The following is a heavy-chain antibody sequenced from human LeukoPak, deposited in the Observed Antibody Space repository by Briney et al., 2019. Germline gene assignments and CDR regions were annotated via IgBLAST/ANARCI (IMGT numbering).Heavy chain of an antibody. Sequence: GGSLRLSCAASGFSVSSSYMSWVRQAPGKGLECVSVISRSGSTYYADSVKGRFTISRDNSKNTLYLQMNSLRAEDTAVYYCARDCGGDSDYWGQGTLVTASS. V-gene: IGHV3-66*01. D-gene: IGHD4-17*01. CDR3: ARDCGGDSDY. CDR1: GFSVSSSY. J-gene: IGHJ4*02. CDR2: ISRSGST.